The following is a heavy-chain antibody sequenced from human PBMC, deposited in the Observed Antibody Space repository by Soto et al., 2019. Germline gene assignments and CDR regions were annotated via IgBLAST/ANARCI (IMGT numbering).Heavy chain of an antibody. Sequence: QVQLQESGPGLVKPSETLSLTCTVSGGSISSYYWSWIRQPPGKGLEWIGYIYYSGSTNYNPSLKSRVTISVDTSKNRFSLKLSSVTAADTAVYYCARENRVFILADAFDIWGQGTMVTVSS. CDR2: IYYSGST. V-gene: IGHV4-59*01. CDR3: ARENRVFILADAFDI. D-gene: IGHD3-10*01. CDR1: GGSISSYY. J-gene: IGHJ3*02.